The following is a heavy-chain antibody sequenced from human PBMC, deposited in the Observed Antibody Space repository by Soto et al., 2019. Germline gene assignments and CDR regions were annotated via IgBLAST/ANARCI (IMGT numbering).Heavy chain of an antibody. J-gene: IGHJ4*02. Sequence: GGSLRLSCAASGFTVSSNYMSWVRQAPGKGLEWVSVIYSGGSTYYADSVKGRFTISRDNSKNTLYLQMNSLRAEDTAVYYCARGFDGDGYNYVYSIYWGQGTLVTVSS. D-gene: IGHD5-12*01. CDR3: ARGFDGDGYNYVYSIY. CDR1: GFTVSSNY. CDR2: IYSGGST. V-gene: IGHV3-53*01.